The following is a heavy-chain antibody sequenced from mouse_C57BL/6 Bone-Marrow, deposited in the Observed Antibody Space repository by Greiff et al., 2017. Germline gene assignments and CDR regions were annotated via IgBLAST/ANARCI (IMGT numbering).Heavy chain of an antibody. CDR2: IYPETGGT. J-gene: IGHJ2*01. V-gene: IGHV1-15*01. CDR1: GYTFPDYE. Sequence: VQLQQSGAELVRPGASVTLSCKASGYTFPDYEMHWVKQTPVHGLEWIWAIYPETGGTAYNQKFKGKAILTADKSSSTAYMELRSLTSEDSAVYYWTVGVILIRSYYFDYWGQGTTLTVSS. D-gene: IGHD2-1*01. CDR3: TVGVILIRSYYFDY.